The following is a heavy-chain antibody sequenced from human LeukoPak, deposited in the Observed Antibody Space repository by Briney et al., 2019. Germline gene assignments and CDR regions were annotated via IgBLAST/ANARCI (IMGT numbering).Heavy chain of an antibody. CDR1: GGSLSSSNW. D-gene: IGHD5-12*01. J-gene: IGHJ4*02. Sequence: SETLSLACAVSGGSLSSSNWWSWVRQPPGKGLEWIGEIYHSGSTNYNPSLKSRVIISIDKPKNQFSLKLSSVTAADTAVYYCARPHSGYDFTRFDYWGQGTLVTVSS. V-gene: IGHV4-4*02. CDR3: ARPHSGYDFTRFDY. CDR2: IYHSGST.